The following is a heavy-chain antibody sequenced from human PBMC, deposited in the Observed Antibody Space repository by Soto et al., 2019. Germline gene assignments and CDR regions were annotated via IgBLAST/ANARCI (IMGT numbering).Heavy chain of an antibody. D-gene: IGHD3-10*01. J-gene: IGHJ6*02. CDR1: GGTFSSYA. CDR3: ARGNDSGGLTVSGMIMDV. V-gene: IGHV1-69*01. Sequence: QVQLVQSGAEVKKPGSSVKVSCKASGGTFSSYAISWVRQAPGQGLEWMGGIIPIFGTANYAQKFQGRVTITADESTSTAYMELSSLRSEDTAVYYCARGNDSGGLTVSGMIMDVWGQGNTVNVFS. CDR2: IIPIFGTA.